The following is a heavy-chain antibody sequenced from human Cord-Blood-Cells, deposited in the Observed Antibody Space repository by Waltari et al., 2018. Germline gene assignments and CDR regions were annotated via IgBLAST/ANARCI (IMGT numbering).Heavy chain of an antibody. CDR2: MNPNSGNT. CDR3: AIDGSYYDAFDI. CDR1: GYTVTSYD. D-gene: IGHD1-26*01. V-gene: IGHV1-8*01. J-gene: IGHJ3*02. Sequence: QVQLVQSGAKVKKTGASVKVSCKASGYTVTSYDINWVRQATGQGLEWMGWMNPNSGNTGYAQKFQGRVTMTRNTSISTAYMELSSLRSEDTAVYYCAIDGSYYDAFDIWGQGTMVTVSS.